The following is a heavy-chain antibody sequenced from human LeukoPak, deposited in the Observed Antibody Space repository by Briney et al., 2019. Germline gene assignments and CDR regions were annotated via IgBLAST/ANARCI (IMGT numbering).Heavy chain of an antibody. CDR1: GGSISSGGYS. D-gene: IGHD2-15*01. J-gene: IGHJ4*02. CDR3: ARFGPPKCSGGSCVFDY. CDR2: IYYSGTT. Sequence: SQTLSLTCTVSGGSISSGGYSWSWLRQHPGKGLEWIGYIYYSGTTYYNPSLRSRVTISGDTSKNQFSLRLSSVTAADTAVYYCARFGPPKCSGGSCVFDYWGQGTLVTVSS. V-gene: IGHV4-31*03.